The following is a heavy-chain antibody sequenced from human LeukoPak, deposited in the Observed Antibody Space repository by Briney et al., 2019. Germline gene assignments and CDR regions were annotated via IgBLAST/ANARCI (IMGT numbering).Heavy chain of an antibody. CDR1: GFSFSYYW. D-gene: IGHD5-12*01. CDR2: INSDGNIT. J-gene: IGHJ4*02. Sequence: GGSLRLSCAASGFSFSYYWMHWVRQAPGKGLVWVSRINSDGNITNYADSVKGRFTISRDNAKSTLYLQMNSLRAEDTAVYYCARGPSGYHNTGGQGTLVTVSS. V-gene: IGHV3-74*01. CDR3: ARGPSGYHNT.